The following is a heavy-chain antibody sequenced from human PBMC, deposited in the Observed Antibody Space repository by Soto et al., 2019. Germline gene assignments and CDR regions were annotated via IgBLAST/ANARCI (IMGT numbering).Heavy chain of an antibody. CDR1: GFTFRWFG. CDR3: ARVPHRFRSSSNYI. Sequence: GGSLRLSCAGSGFTFRWFGMNWVRQAPGKGLEWVARISNDGSNEYYVDSVRGRFIISRDNSKNTLYLQMNSLRAEDTAMYYCARVPHRFRSSSNYIWGQGTLVTVSS. D-gene: IGHD6-6*01. V-gene: IGHV3-30*03. CDR2: ISNDGSNE. J-gene: IGHJ4*02.